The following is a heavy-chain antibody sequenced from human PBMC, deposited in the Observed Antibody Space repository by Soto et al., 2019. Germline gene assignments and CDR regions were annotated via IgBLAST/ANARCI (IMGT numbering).Heavy chain of an antibody. D-gene: IGHD3-10*01. CDR3: ARAPRGNYGYPSYFHY. J-gene: IGHJ4*02. CDR2: IYYSGST. V-gene: IGHV4-30-4*01. CDR1: GGSISSGYYY. Sequence: SESLFGTCTVSGGSISSGYYYWSWIRQPPGKGLEWIGYIYYSGSTYYNPSLKSRVTISVDTSKNQFSLKLSSVTAADTAVYYCARAPRGNYGYPSYFHYWGQGTLVTVSS.